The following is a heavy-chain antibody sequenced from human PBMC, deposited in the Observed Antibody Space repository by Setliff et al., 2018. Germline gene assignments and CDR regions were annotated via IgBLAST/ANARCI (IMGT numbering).Heavy chain of an antibody. V-gene: IGHV4-61*02. CDR2: IYTGGST. Sequence: SETLSLTCSVSGDSINSGTYYWSWFRQSAGKGLEWIGRIYTGGSTNYNPSLKSRVTISLDTSKNHFSLTLTSVTAADTAVYYCARGRGLEWLPESWFDPWGQGTLVTVYS. CDR1: GDSINSGTYY. D-gene: IGHD3-3*01. J-gene: IGHJ5*02. CDR3: ARGRGLEWLPESWFDP.